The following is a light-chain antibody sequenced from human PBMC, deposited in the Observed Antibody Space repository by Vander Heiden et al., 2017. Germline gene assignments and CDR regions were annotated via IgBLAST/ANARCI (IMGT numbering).Light chain of an antibody. Sequence: SPGTLSLSPGERATLSCRASQSVSSSYLAWYQQKPGQAPRLLIYGASSRATGIPDRFSGSGSGTDFTLTISRLEPEDFAVYYCQQYGSSPPDLTFGGGTKVEIK. CDR2: GAS. J-gene: IGKJ4*01. CDR1: QSVSSSY. V-gene: IGKV3-20*01. CDR3: QQYGSSPPDLT.